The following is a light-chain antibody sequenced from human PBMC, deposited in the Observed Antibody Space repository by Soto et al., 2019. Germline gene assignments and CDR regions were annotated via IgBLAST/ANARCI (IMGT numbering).Light chain of an antibody. J-gene: IGLJ1*01. CDR2: EVS. CDR3: CSYPGSSILYV. V-gene: IGLV2-23*02. Sequence: QSALTQPASVSGSPGQSITISCTGTSNYNLVSWYQQHPGKAPKLVIYEVSERPSGVSNRFSGSKSGNTASLTISGLQAEDEADYYCCSYPGSSILYVFGTGTKLTVL. CDR1: SNYNL.